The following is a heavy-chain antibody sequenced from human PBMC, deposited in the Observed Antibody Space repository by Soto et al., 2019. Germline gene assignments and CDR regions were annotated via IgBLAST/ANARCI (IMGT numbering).Heavy chain of an antibody. Sequence: GESLKISCKGSGYSFTSYWISWVRQMPGKGLEWMGRIDPSDSYTNYSPSFQGHVTISADKSISTAYLQWSSLKASDTAMYYCARQVCSGGSCYHAFDSWGQGTLVTVSS. D-gene: IGHD2-15*01. CDR1: GYSFTSYW. J-gene: IGHJ4*02. V-gene: IGHV5-10-1*01. CDR3: ARQVCSGGSCYHAFDS. CDR2: IDPSDSYT.